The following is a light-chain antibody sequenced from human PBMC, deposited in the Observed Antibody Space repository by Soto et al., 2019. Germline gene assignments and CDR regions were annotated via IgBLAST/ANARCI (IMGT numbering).Light chain of an antibody. CDR2: GAS. V-gene: IGKV1-12*01. J-gene: IGKJ1*01. CDR1: QGISNS. Sequence: DIQLTQSPSSLSASVGDRVTITCRVSQGISNSLAWYQQTPGKAPKLLLRGASSLHRGVPSRFSGGGAGTEFTLTISSLQPEDFATYYCQQTSAFPRTFGQGTKVDIK. CDR3: QQTSAFPRT.